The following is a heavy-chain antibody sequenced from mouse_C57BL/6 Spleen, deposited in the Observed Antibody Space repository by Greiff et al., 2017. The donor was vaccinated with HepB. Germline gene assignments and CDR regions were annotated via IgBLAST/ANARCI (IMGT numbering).Heavy chain of an antibody. CDR2: IDPSDSYT. D-gene: IGHD1-1*01. J-gene: IGHJ2*01. Sequence: QVQLQQPGAELVKPGASVKLSCKASGYTFTSYWMQWVKQRPGQGLEWIGEIDPSDSYTNYNQKFKGKATLTVDTSSSTAYMQLSSLTSEDSAVYYCARSFLITTVVATRNLDYWGQGTTLTVSS. CDR1: GYTFTSYW. V-gene: IGHV1-50*01. CDR3: ARSFLITTVVATRNLDY.